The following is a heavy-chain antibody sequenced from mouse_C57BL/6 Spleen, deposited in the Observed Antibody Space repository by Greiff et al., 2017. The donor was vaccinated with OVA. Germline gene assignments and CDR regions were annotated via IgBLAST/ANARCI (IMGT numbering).Heavy chain of an antibody. CDR1: GYTFTSYW. J-gene: IGHJ4*01. CDR3: ARSGGNLLYAMDY. V-gene: IGHV1-72*01. CDR2: IDPNSGGT. D-gene: IGHD1-1*02. Sequence: QVQLQQPGAELVKPGASVKLSCKASGYTFTSYWMHWVKQRPGRGLEWIGRIDPNSGGTKYNEKFKSKATLTVDKPSSTAYIQLSSLTSEDSAVYYCARSGGNLLYAMDYWGQGTSVTVSS.